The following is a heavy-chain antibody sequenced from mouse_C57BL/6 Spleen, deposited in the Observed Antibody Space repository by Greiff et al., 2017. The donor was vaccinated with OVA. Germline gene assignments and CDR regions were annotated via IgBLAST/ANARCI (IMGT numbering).Heavy chain of an antibody. CDR2: ISSGGSYT. Sequence: EVKLEESGGDLVKPGGSLKLSCAASGFTFSSYGMSWVRQTPDKRLAWVATISSGGSYTYYPDSVKGRFTISRDNAKNTLYLQMSSLKSEDTAMYYCARHGGLYYFDYWGQGTTLTVSS. V-gene: IGHV5-6*02. CDR3: ARHGGLYYFDY. J-gene: IGHJ2*01. CDR1: GFTFSSYG.